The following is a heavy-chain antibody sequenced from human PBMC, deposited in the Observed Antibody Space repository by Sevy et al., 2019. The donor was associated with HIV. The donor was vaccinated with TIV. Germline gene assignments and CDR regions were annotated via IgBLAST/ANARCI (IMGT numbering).Heavy chain of an antibody. D-gene: IGHD2-21*01. CDR3: TAVCVDCVSFDF. J-gene: IGHJ4*02. CDR1: EFTFSGAW. V-gene: IGHV3-15*01. CDR2: IKSTSDGGTT. Sequence: GGSLRLSCLGSEFTFSGAWMNWVRQAPGKGLEWVGRIKSTSDGGTTDYAAPVKGRFTISRDDPKNTVYLQMNNLKIEDTAVYFCTAVCVDCVSFDFWGPGTQVTVSS.